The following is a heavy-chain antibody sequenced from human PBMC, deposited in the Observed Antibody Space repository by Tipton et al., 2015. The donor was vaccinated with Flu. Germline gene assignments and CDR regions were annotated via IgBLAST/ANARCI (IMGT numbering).Heavy chain of an antibody. D-gene: IGHD6-13*01. CDR1: GGSTSGYY. J-gene: IGHJ6*02. V-gene: IGHV4-59*01. CDR3: ARSSSSSILYYFYGMDV. CDR2: IYFSGST. Sequence: TLSLTCTVTGGSTSGYYWSWIRQPPGKGLEWIAYIYFSGSTNYNPSLKSRVTISVDTSKTQFSLRLRSVTAADTAVYYCARSSSSSILYYFYGMDVWGQGTTVTVSS.